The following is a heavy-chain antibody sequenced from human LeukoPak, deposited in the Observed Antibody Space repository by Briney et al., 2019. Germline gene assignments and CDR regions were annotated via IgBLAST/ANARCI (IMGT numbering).Heavy chain of an antibody. D-gene: IGHD3-3*01. V-gene: IGHV3-66*02. Sequence: PGGSLRLSCAASGFTFSSNYMSWVRQAPGKGLEWVSVIYSGGSTYYADSVKGRFTISRDNSKNTLYLQMNSVRAEDTAVYYCASGDFWSGYYTGFMPDPWGQGTLVTVSS. CDR2: IYSGGST. CDR3: ASGDFWSGYYTGFMPDP. J-gene: IGHJ5*02. CDR1: GFTFSSNY.